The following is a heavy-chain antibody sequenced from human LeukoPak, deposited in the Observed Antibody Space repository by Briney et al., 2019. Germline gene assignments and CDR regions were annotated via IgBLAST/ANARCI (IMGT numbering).Heavy chain of an antibody. Sequence: GRSLRLSCAASGFTFSSYGMHWVRQAPGKGLEWVAVISYDGSNKYYADSVKGRFTISRDNSKNTLYLQMNSLRAEDTAVYYCAKDLAPYGGYEYYFDYWGQGTLDTVSS. CDR3: AKDLAPYGGYEYYFDY. V-gene: IGHV3-30*18. CDR1: GFTFSSYG. D-gene: IGHD5-12*01. CDR2: ISYDGSNK. J-gene: IGHJ4*02.